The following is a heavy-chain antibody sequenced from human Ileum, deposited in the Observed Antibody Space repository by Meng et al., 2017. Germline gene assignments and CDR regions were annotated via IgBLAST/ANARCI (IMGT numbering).Heavy chain of an antibody. CDR2: IYTSGST. J-gene: IGHJ5*02. CDR1: GGSISSGSYS. V-gene: IGHV4-61*02. CDR3: ARSSSHRFDP. Sequence: QGQLQESGPGLVNPSKTLSFTCTASGGSISSGSYSWSWIRQPAGKGLEWIGRIYTSGSTNYNPSLKSRVTISIDTSKNQFSLNLSSVTATDTAVYYCARSSSHRFDPWGQGTLVTVSS.